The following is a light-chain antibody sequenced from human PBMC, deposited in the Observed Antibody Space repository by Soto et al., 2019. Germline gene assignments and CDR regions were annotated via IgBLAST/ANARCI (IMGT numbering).Light chain of an antibody. CDR1: QTVLHGSNY. Sequence: DIVMTQSPDSLAVSLGERATINCKSSQTVLHGSNYLAWYQQKPGQPPKLLIYWASTRESGAPDRFSGSGSGTDFTLTISSLQAEDVAVYYCQQYYTTPVTFGQGTKVEIK. CDR2: WAS. J-gene: IGKJ1*01. CDR3: QQYYTTPVT. V-gene: IGKV4-1*01.